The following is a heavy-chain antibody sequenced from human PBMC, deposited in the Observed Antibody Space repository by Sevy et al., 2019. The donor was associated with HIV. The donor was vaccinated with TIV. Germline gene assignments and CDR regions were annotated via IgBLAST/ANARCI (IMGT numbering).Heavy chain of an antibody. V-gene: IGHV5-51*01. D-gene: IGHD1-26*01. CDR3: ARRGILLRGGDYFYYGLDV. CDR2: IFPGDSDT. CDR1: GYDFSTYW. J-gene: IGHJ6*02. Sequence: GESLKISCKGSGYDFSTYWIAWVRQMPGKGLELMGIIFPGDSDTRYSPSFQGQVTISADDSIRTSYLQWRSLKASDPAIYYCARRGILLRGGDYFYYGLDVWGQGTTVTVSS.